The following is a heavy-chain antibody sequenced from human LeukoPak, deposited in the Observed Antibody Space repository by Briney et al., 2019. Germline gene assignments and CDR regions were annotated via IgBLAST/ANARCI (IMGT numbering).Heavy chain of an antibody. CDR3: AGSIAVAGTGDY. Sequence: SETLSLTCSVSGASMMSYWSWIRQPAGKGLEWIGRIYGSGIITYNPSLQSRVTISVDTSKNQFSLKLSSVTAADTAVYYCAGSIAVAGTGDYWGQGTLVTVSS. J-gene: IGHJ4*02. CDR2: IYGSGII. V-gene: IGHV4-4*07. CDR1: GASMMSY. D-gene: IGHD6-19*01.